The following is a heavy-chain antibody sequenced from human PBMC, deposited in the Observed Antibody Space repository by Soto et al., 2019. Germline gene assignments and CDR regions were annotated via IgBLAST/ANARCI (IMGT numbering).Heavy chain of an antibody. J-gene: IGHJ4*02. D-gene: IGHD3-22*01. CDR1: GFTFSSYW. CDR3: ARDGTLTYYYDSSGYYDY. CDR2: IKQDGSEK. V-gene: IGHV3-7*05. Sequence: PGGSLRLSCAASGFTFSSYWMSWVRQAPGKGLEWVANIKQDGSEKYYVDSVKGRFTISRDNAKNSLYLQMNSLRAEDMAVYYCARDGTLTYYYDSSGYYDYWGQGTLVTVSS.